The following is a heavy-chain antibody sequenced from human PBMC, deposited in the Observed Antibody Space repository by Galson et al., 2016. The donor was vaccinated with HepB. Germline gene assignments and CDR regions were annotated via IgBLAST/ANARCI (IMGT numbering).Heavy chain of an antibody. V-gene: IGHV2-5*01. CDR2: IYWNDEK. Sequence: PALVKPTQTLTLTCTFSGFSLTTSGESVGWIRQPPGKALEWLAPIYWNDEKWYSPSLKSRLTITKDTSKNHVVLIMTNMDPVDTATYYCAYRPSVPLLGCNWFDPWGPGTLVTVSS. J-gene: IGHJ5*02. D-gene: IGHD7-27*01. CDR1: GFSLTTSGES. CDR3: AYRPSVPLLGCNWFDP.